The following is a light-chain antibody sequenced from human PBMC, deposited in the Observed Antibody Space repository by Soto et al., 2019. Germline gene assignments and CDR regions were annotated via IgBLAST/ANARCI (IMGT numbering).Light chain of an antibody. V-gene: IGKV3-11*01. CDR3: QQRHMWPIT. CDR1: QSVGGS. J-gene: IGKJ5*01. Sequence: ETVLTQSPGTLSLSPGERATLSCRASQSVGGSLAWYQQRPGQAPRLLVYHTSNRATGIPDRFSASGSGTDFTLTISRLEPEDFAVYYCQQRHMWPITFGQGTRLEIK. CDR2: HTS.